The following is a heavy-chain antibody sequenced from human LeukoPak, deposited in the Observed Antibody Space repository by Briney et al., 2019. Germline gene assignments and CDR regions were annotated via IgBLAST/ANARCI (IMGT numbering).Heavy chain of an antibody. V-gene: IGHV4-59*01. CDR1: GGSISSYY. D-gene: IGHD4-17*01. Sequence: SETLSLTCTVSGGSISSYYWSWVWHPPPKGLGRVWVIYDSGRTNYHPSLKSRGTISVDTSKNQFSLKQSSVPAADTAVYYCATASAYGDYDYWGQGRLVTVSS. CDR3: ATASAYGDYDY. CDR2: IYDSGRT. J-gene: IGHJ4*02.